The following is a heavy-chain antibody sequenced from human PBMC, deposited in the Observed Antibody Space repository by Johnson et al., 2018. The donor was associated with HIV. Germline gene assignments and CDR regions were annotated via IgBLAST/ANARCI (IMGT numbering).Heavy chain of an antibody. CDR3: TTEGVRDGYNLAFDI. CDR1: GFTFVDYA. Sequence: VQLVESGGGLVQPGRSLRLSCTASGFTFVDYAMSWFRQAPGQGLEWVGFIRSKAYDGATEYAASVKGRFTISRDDSKSIAYLQMNSLKTEDTAVYYCTTEGVRDGYNLAFDIWGRGTMVTVSS. CDR2: IRSKAYDGAT. V-gene: IGHV3-49*03. J-gene: IGHJ3*02. D-gene: IGHD5-24*01.